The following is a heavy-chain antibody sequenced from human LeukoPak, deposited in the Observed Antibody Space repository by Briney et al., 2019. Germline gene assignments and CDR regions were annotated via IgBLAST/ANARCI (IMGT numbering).Heavy chain of an antibody. D-gene: IGHD4-17*01. CDR3: AKAAYGDYVNWFDP. V-gene: IGHV3-48*01. Sequence: GGSLRLSCAASGFTFSSYTMNWVRQPPGKGLEWVSNIGTSSTTIYYADSVKGRFTISRDNAKNSLYLQMNSLRAEDTALYYCAKAAYGDYVNWFDPWGQGTLVTVSS. CDR1: GFTFSSYT. CDR2: IGTSSTTI. J-gene: IGHJ5*02.